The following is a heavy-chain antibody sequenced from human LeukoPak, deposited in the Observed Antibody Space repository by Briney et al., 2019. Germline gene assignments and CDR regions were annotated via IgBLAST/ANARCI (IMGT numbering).Heavy chain of an antibody. CDR2: ISAHNGNT. CDR3: ARDGQSYYDFWSGYIQIDY. V-gene: IGHV1-18*01. J-gene: IGHJ4*02. D-gene: IGHD3-3*01. CDR1: GYTFTSYG. Sequence: GASVKVSCKASGYTFTSYGISWVRQAPGQGLEWMGWISAHNGNTNYEEKVQGRVTMTTDTSTSTAYMELRSLRSDDTAVYYCARDGQSYYDFWSGYIQIDYWGQGTLVTVSS.